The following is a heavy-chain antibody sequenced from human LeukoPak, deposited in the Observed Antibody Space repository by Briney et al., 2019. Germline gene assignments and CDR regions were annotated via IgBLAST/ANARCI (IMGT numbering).Heavy chain of an antibody. V-gene: IGHV3-23*01. CDR1: GFTFSNYW. J-gene: IGHJ3*02. D-gene: IGHD3-10*01. Sequence: GGSLRLSCVASGFTFSNYWMSWVRQAPGKGLEWVSAISGSGGSTYYADSVKGRFTISRDNSKNTLYLQMNSLRAEDTAVYYCAKGHGRGAQEADAFDIWGQGTMVTVSS. CDR3: AKGHGRGAQEADAFDI. CDR2: ISGSGGST.